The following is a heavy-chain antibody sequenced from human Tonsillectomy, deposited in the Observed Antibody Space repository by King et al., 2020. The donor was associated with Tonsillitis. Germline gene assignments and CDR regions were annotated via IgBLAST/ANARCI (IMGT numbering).Heavy chain of an antibody. Sequence: VQLVESGGGLVQPGGSLRLSCAASGFTVSSNYMTWVRQAPGKGLEWVSFIYSGGTTYYSDSVKGRFTISRHNSKNTLYLQMNSLRAEDTAVYYCAGSIAPTKQYYYYYGMDVWGQGTTVTVSS. CDR3: AGSIAPTKQYYYYYGMDV. D-gene: IGHD6-6*01. J-gene: IGHJ6*02. CDR2: IYSGGTT. CDR1: GFTVSSNY. V-gene: IGHV3-53*04.